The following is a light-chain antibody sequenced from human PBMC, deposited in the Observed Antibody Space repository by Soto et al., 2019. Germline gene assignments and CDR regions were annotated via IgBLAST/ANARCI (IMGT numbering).Light chain of an antibody. CDR2: LNSDGSH. V-gene: IGLV4-69*01. CDR1: SGHSSYA. Sequence: QLVLTQSPSASASLGASVKFTCTLSSGHSSYAIAWHQQQPEKGPRFLMKLNSDGSHSKGDGIPDRFSGSSSGAERYLTISSLQSEDEADYYYQTWGTCIFGGGTKLTVL. CDR3: QTWGTCI. J-gene: IGLJ2*01.